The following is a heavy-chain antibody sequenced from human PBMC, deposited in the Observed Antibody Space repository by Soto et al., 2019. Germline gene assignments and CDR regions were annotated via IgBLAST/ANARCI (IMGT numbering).Heavy chain of an antibody. V-gene: IGHV3-23*01. CDR3: ARVTSGY. CDR2: ISDTGRGT. D-gene: IGHD2-21*02. CDR1: GFTFSSYG. Sequence: PGGSLRLSCAASGFTFSSYGMSWVRQAPGAGLEWVSTISDTGRGTYYADSVKGRFTISRDNSKNTMYLQMNSLRADDTAIYYCARVTSGYWGQGTLVTVSS. J-gene: IGHJ4*02.